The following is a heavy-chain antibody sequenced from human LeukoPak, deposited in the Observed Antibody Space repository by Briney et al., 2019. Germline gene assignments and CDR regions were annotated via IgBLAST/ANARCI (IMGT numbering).Heavy chain of an antibody. J-gene: IGHJ4*02. V-gene: IGHV4-34*01. CDR3: ARARGYSSGWPY. CDR2: IDHSGST. CDR1: GGSFSGYY. D-gene: IGHD6-19*01. Sequence: KPSETLSLTCAVYGGSFSGYYWSWIRQPPGKGLEWIGEIDHSGSTNYNPSLKSRVTISVDTSNNQFSLKLSSVTAADTAVYYCARARGYSSGWPYWGQGTLVTVSS.